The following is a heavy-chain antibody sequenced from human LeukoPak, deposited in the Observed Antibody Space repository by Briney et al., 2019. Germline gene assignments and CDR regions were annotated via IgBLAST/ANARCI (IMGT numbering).Heavy chain of an antibody. CDR2: INWNGGRT. J-gene: IGHJ4*02. V-gene: IGHV3-20*04. CDR3: ASAGDSYFSDSSGYYPFDY. CDR1: GFKFDDYG. Sequence: GGSLRLSCAASGFKFDDYGMSWVRQAPGKGLEWVSGINWNGGRTGYADSVKGRFTISRDNAKNSLYLQMNSLRAEDTAVYYCASAGDSYFSDSSGYYPFDYWGQGTLVTVSS. D-gene: IGHD3-22*01.